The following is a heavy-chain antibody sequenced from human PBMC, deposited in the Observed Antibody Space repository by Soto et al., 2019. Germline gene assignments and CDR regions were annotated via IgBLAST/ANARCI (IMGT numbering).Heavy chain of an antibody. V-gene: IGHV1-3*01. CDR2: INAGNGDT. D-gene: IGHD7-27*01. J-gene: IGHJ6*02. Sequence: ASVKFSCKASGYTFTGYPIHWVRQAPGQGLEWMGWINAGNGDTKYSQKFQGRVTITRDTSASTAYMELSSLRSEDTAVYYCARDWARAEDVWGQGTTVTVSS. CDR1: GYTFTGYP. CDR3: ARDWARAEDV.